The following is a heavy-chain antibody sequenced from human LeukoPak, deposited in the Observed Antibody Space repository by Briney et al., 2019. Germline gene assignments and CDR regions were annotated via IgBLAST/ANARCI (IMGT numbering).Heavy chain of an antibody. V-gene: IGHV4-59*01. CDR2: IYYSGTT. CDR3: ARAASPDY. Sequence: SETLSLTCTVPGDSIGNFYWNWIRQSPGKGLEWIGYIYYSGTTNYNPSLKSRVTISLGMSSNQFSLRLDSVTAADTAVYYCARAASPDYWGQGILVTVSS. D-gene: IGHD2-2*01. CDR1: GDSIGNFY. J-gene: IGHJ4*02.